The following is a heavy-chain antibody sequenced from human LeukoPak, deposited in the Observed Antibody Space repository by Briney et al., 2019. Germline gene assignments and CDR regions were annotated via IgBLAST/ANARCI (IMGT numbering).Heavy chain of an antibody. Sequence: SETLSLTCTVSGGSISSSSYYWGWIRQPPGKGLEWIGSIYYSGSTYYNPSLKSRVTISVDTSKNQFSLKLSSVTAADTAVYYCARDMGELRFLEWLSRPSYYFDYWGQGTLVTVSS. CDR2: IYYSGST. CDR3: ARDMGELRFLEWLSRPSYYFDY. D-gene: IGHD3-3*01. CDR1: GGSISSSSYY. V-gene: IGHV4-39*07. J-gene: IGHJ4*02.